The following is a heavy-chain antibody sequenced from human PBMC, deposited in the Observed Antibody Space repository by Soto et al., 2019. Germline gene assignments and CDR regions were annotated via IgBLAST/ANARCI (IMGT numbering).Heavy chain of an antibody. CDR2: IKQDGSEK. CDR1: GFTFSSYW. J-gene: IGHJ3*02. D-gene: IGHD6-6*01. CDR3: ARYPRRSSAFDI. Sequence: EVQLVESGGGLVQPGGSLRLSCAASGFTFSSYWMSWVRQAPGKGLEWVANIKQDGSEKYYVDSVKGRFTISRDNAKNSLYLQMNSLRAEYTAVYSCARYPRRSSAFDIWGQGTMVTVSS. V-gene: IGHV3-7*01.